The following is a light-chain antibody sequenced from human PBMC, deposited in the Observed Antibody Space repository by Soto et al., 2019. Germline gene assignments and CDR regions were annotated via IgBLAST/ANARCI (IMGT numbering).Light chain of an antibody. V-gene: IGLV1-40*01. CDR3: QSYDSSLSGWV. CDR1: SSNIGAGYD. CDR2: GNS. Sequence: QSVLTQPPSVSGAPGQRVTISCTGSSSNIGAGYDVHWYQQLPGTVPKLLIYGNSNRPSGVPDRFSGSKSGTSASLAITGLQDEDEADYYCQSYDSSLSGWVFGGGTKLTVL. J-gene: IGLJ3*02.